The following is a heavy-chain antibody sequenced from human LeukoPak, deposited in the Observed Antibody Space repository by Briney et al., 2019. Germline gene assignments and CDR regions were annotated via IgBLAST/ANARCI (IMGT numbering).Heavy chain of an antibody. J-gene: IGHJ4*02. CDR1: GFTFTDYA. Sequence: GASVKVSCKASGFTFTDYAIHWVRRAPGQRLEWMGWINADNGNTKYSQKFQDRVTITRDTSASTAYMELSSLRSEDTAVYYCTRWTYYYDSGSYSHWGQGTLVTVSS. CDR2: INADNGNT. V-gene: IGHV1-3*01. D-gene: IGHD3-10*01. CDR3: TRWTYYYDSGSYSH.